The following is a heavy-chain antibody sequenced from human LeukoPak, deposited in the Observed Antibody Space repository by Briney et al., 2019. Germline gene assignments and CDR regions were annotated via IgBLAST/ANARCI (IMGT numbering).Heavy chain of an antibody. J-gene: IGHJ4*02. V-gene: IGHV3-74*01. Sequence: GGSLRLSCAASGFTFNYFWMHWVRQVPGKGPVRVSGINNDGTATYYADSVKGRFTISRDNAKNTVYLQMNGLRAEDTSVYFCATVSEYWGQGTLVTVSS. CDR2: INNDGTAT. CDR1: GFTFNYFW. CDR3: ATVSEY.